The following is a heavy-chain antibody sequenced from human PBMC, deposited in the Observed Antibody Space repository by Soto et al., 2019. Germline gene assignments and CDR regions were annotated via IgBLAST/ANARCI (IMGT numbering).Heavy chain of an antibody. CDR2: INQDGREI. D-gene: IGHD2-2*01. V-gene: IGHV3-7*01. CDR1: GFTFSRYW. J-gene: IGHJ5*02. CDR3: ASMGVIVVLPAATSGS. Sequence: EVQLVESGGGLVQPGGSLRLSCAASGFTFSRYWMSWVRQASGNGLEWVANINQDGREIYYVDSVKGRLTITRDNAKNALYLEMNSLRGEDTGVYYCASMGVIVVLPAATSGSWCQGTMVTVSS.